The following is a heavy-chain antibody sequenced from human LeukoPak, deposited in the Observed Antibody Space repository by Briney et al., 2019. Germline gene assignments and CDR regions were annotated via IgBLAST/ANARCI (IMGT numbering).Heavy chain of an antibody. CDR2: ISSSSNYI. Sequence: GGSLRLSCAASVFTFSSYSMNWVRQAPGKGLEWVSSISSSSNYIYYADSVKGRFTISRDHAKDSLYLQLNSLRAEDTAVYYCARTPTLSGEFDSWGQRTLVTVSS. V-gene: IGHV3-21*01. J-gene: IGHJ4*02. CDR1: VFTFSSYS. D-gene: IGHD4-11*01. CDR3: ARTPTLSGEFDS.